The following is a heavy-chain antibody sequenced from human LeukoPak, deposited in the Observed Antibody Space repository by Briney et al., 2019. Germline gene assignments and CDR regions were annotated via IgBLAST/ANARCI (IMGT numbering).Heavy chain of an antibody. J-gene: IGHJ4*02. CDR2: IYSGGST. CDR3: AKGDTTWELPHDY. Sequence: TGGSLRLSCAASEFSVGSNYMTWVRQAPGKGLEWVSVIYSGGSTYDADSVKGRFTISRDNSKNTLYLQMNSLRAEDTAVYYCAKGDTTWELPHDYWGQGTLVTVSS. CDR1: EFSVGSNY. V-gene: IGHV3-66*01. D-gene: IGHD1-26*01.